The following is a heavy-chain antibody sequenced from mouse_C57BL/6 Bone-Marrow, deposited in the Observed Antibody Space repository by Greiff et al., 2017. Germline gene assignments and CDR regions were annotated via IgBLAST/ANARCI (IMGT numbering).Heavy chain of an antibody. V-gene: IGHV1-9*01. Sequence: QVQLQQSGAELMKPGASVKLSCKATGYTFTGYWIEWVKQRPGHGLEWIGEILPGSGSTNYNAKFKGKATFTADTSSNTAYMQLSSLTTEDSAIYYCARGPFYYCGSSHWYCDVWGTGTTVTVSS. CDR2: ILPGSGST. CDR1: GYTFTGYW. J-gene: IGHJ1*03. D-gene: IGHD1-1*01. CDR3: ARGPFYYCGSSHWYCDV.